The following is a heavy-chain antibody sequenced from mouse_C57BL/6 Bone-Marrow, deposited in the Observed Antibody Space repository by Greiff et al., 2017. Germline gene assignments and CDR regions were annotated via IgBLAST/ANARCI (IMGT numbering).Heavy chain of an antibody. J-gene: IGHJ2*01. D-gene: IGHD1-1*01. V-gene: IGHV14-4*01. CDR2: IDPENGDT. Sequence: VQLQQSGAELVRPGASVKLSCTASGFNIKDDYMHWVKQRPEQGLEWIGWIDPENGDTEYASKIQGKATITADTSSTTAYLQLSSLTSEDTAVYYCTDSYYGSSQGYYFDFWGQGTTLTVSS. CDR1: GFNIKDDY. CDR3: TDSYYGSSQGYYFDF.